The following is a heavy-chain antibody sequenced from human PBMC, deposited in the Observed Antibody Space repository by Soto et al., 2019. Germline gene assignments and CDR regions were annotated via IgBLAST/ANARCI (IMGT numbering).Heavy chain of an antibody. D-gene: IGHD4-4*01. CDR3: GREQTTVNDY. CDR1: GLTFTSYA. J-gene: IGHJ4*02. Sequence: APVEVSCQESGLTFTSYAMHWVRQAPGQRLEWMGWINAGNGNTKYSQRFQGRFTISRDNSKSTLYLQMNSLRTEDTAVYYCGREQTTVNDYWGQGTLVTVSS. CDR2: INAGNGNT. V-gene: IGHV1-3*01.